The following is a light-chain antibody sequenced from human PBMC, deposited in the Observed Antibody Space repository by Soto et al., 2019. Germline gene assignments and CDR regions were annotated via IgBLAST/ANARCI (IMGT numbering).Light chain of an antibody. CDR3: VQRSTWPWT. Sequence: IVLTQSPATLSLSPGARATLSCRAGQSVSNYLAWYQQKPGQAPRLLIYDTFNRATGIPARFSGSGSGTDFTLTISRLEPEDLAVYFCVQRSTWPWTSGQGTKVEIK. CDR1: QSVSNY. CDR2: DTF. J-gene: IGKJ1*01. V-gene: IGKV3-11*01.